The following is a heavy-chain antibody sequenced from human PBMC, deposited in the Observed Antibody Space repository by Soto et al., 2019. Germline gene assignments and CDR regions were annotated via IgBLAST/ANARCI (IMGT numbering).Heavy chain of an antibody. D-gene: IGHD6-13*01. CDR1: GFTFDDYA. V-gene: IGHV3-9*01. Sequence: DVQLVESGGGLVQPGRSLRLSCAASGFTFDDYAMHWVRQAPGKGLEWVSGISWNSGSIGYADSVKGRFTISRDNAKNSLYLQMNSLRAEDTALYYCAKDMRPAGTELDAFDIWGQGTMVTVSS. CDR3: AKDMRPAGTELDAFDI. J-gene: IGHJ3*02. CDR2: ISWNSGSI.